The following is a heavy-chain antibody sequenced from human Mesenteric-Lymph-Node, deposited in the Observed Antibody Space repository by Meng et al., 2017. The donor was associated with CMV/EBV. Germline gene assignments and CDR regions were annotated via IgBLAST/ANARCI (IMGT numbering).Heavy chain of an antibody. CDR2: INSDGSST. D-gene: IGHD3-22*01. Sequence: GGSLRLSCAASGFTFSSYWMHWVRQAPGKGLVWVSRINSDGSSTSYADSVKGRFTISRDNAKNTLYLQMNSLRAEDTAVYYCANGRYYYDSSGYYRTTSFDYWGQGTLVTVSS. V-gene: IGHV3-74*01. J-gene: IGHJ4*02. CDR3: ANGRYYYDSSGYYRTTSFDY. CDR1: GFTFSSYW.